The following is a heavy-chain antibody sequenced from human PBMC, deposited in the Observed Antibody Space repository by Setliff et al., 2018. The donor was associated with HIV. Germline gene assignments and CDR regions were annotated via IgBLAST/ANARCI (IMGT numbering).Heavy chain of an antibody. V-gene: IGHV3-7*01. J-gene: IGHJ4*02. CDR2: IKQDGSEK. CDR1: GITVSGIY. CDR3: ARDLSYDYDRSSDTFDY. D-gene: IGHD3-22*01. Sequence: GGSLRLSCVASGITVSGIYMTWVRQAPGKGLEWVANIKQDGSEKYYVDSVKGRFTISRDNAKNSLYLQMNSLRAEDTAVYYCARDLSYDYDRSSDTFDYWGQGTLVTVSS.